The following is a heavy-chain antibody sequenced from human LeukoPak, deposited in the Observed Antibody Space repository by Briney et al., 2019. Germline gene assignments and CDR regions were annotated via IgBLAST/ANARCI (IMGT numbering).Heavy chain of an antibody. D-gene: IGHD4-23*01. CDR1: GFTFSSYS. CDR2: ISSDGKTT. V-gene: IGHV3-48*01. Sequence: GGSLRLSCVASGFTFSSYSMNWVRQAPGKGPEWVSYISSDGKTTYYADSVKGRFTISRDNAKNSLWLQMNSLRAEDTAVYYCARDINELRLTKNGGTSMYHRGYFDHWGQGSLVIVSS. CDR3: ARDINELRLTKNGGTSMYHRGYFDH. J-gene: IGHJ4*02.